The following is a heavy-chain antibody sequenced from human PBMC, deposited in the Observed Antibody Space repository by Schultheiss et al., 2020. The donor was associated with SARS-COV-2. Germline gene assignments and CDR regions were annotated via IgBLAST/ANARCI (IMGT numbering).Heavy chain of an antibody. V-gene: IGHV3-48*03. CDR3: ARMILQAAGFDY. CDR2: ISSSGSTI. D-gene: IGHD6-13*01. CDR1: GFTFSSYE. Sequence: GGSLRLSCAASGFTFSSYEMNWVRQAPGKGLEWVSYISSSGSTIYYADSVKGRFTISRDNAKNSLYLQMNSLRAEDTAVYYCARMILQAAGFDYWGQGTLVTVSS. J-gene: IGHJ4*02.